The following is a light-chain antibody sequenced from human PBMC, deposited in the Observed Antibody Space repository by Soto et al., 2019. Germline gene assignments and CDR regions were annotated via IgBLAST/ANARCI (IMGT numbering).Light chain of an antibody. CDR3: RQRQYWLPIT. Sequence: VVLTQSPATLSLSRGERATLSCRISLSVSVYLDWYQQKPGQAPRLPXSDASNRATGIPARFSGSGSGTDFIPTIISLETEDFAVYYCRQRQYWLPITFGQGTRLEIK. V-gene: IGKV3-11*01. J-gene: IGKJ5*01. CDR2: DAS. CDR1: LSVSVY.